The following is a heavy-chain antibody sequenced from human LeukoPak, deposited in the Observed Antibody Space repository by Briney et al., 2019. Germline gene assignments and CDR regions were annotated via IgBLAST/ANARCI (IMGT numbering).Heavy chain of an antibody. V-gene: IGHV4-34*01. D-gene: IGHD6-19*01. CDR3: ARVAVAALDY. J-gene: IGHJ4*02. Sequence: SETLSLTCAVYGGSSSGYYWSWIRQPPGKGLEWIGEINHSGSTNYNPSLKSRVTISVDTSKNQFSLKLSSVTAADTAVYYCARVAVAALDYWGQGTLVTVSS. CDR1: GGSSSGYY. CDR2: INHSGST.